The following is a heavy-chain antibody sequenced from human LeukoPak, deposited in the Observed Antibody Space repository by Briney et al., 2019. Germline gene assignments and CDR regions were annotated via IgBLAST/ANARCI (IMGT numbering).Heavy chain of an antibody. CDR1: GFTFSSYG. CDR3: AKYFWSGSVHTPYYMDV. V-gene: IGHV3-30*18. CDR2: ISVDGSNE. J-gene: IGHJ6*03. D-gene: IGHD3-3*01. Sequence: PGRSLRLSCAASGFTFSSYGMHWVRQAPGKGLEWVAVISVDGSNEYYADSVKGRFTISRDNSKNTLYLQMNSLRAEDTAVYYCAKYFWSGSVHTPYYMDVWGKGTTVTVS.